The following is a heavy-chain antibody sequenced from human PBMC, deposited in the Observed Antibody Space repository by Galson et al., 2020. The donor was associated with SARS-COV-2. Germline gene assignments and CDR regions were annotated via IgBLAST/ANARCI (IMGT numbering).Heavy chain of an antibody. D-gene: IGHD3-22*01. CDR1: GFTFSSYD. CDR2: IGTAGDT. CDR3: ARVFYDSSGWRYYWYFDL. J-gene: IGHJ2*01. Sequence: GGSLRLSCAASGFTFSSYDMHWVRQATGKGLEWVSAIGTAGDTYYPGSVKGRFTISRENAKNSLYLQMNSLRAGDTAVYYCARVFYDSSGWRYYWYFDLWGRGTLVTVSS. V-gene: IGHV3-13*01.